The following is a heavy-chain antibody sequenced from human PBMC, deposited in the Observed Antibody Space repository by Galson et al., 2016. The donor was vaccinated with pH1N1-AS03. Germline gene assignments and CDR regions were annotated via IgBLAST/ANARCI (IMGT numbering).Heavy chain of an antibody. CDR3: ARHVSGSYPNNLDY. V-gene: IGHV4-39*07. J-gene: IGHJ4*02. CDR2: IYYRGAT. D-gene: IGHD1-26*01. CDR1: GDSINSSPYY. Sequence: SETLSLTCTVSGDSINSSPYYWGWIRQPPGKGLEWIGTIYYRGATYYSPSLKSRVTISIDTSKNQFSLNSRSVTASDTAVYYCARHVSGSYPNNLDYWGQGTLVIVSS.